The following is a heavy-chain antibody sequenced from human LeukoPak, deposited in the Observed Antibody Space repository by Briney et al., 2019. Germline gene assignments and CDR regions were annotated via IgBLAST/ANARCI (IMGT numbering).Heavy chain of an antibody. CDR2: ISYDRSNK. D-gene: IGHD3-3*01. CDR1: GFTFNNYA. J-gene: IGHJ4*02. V-gene: IGHV3-30*18. CDR3: AKSYYDFWSDYYQTFDY. Sequence: GGSLRLSCAASGFTFNNYAMSWVRQAPGKGLEWVAVISYDRSNKYYADSVKGRFTISGDNSENTLYLQMNSLRAEDTAVYYCAKSYYDFWSDYYQTFDYWGQGTLVTVSS.